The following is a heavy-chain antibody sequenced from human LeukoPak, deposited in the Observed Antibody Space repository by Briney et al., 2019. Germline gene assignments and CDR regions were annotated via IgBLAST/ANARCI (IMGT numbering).Heavy chain of an antibody. CDR3: ARDNSPGWFGP. V-gene: IGHV3-74*01. Sequence: GGSLRLSCAASGFTFSSRWMHWVRQGPGKGLEWVSRIKMDGSSIDYADSVRGRFTVSRDNAKNTLYLETNSLRVEDTAVYYCARDNSPGWFGPWGQGTLVTVSS. CDR1: GFTFSSRW. J-gene: IGHJ5*02. CDR2: IKMDGSSI. D-gene: IGHD4-11*01.